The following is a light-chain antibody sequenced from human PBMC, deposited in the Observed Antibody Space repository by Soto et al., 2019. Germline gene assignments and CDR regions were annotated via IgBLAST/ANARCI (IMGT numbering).Light chain of an antibody. V-gene: IGKV3-15*01. CDR2: DAI. J-gene: IGKJ4*01. CDR3: QQYDAWPLS. CDR1: QNIHNH. Sequence: EIVMTQSPATLCVCAGERVRLSWMASQNIHNHMSWFLQKPGQAPRLLMYDAILRAAGIPARLSGSWSGTEFTLTINSLQSEDFALYYCQQYDAWPLSFGGGTKVDIK.